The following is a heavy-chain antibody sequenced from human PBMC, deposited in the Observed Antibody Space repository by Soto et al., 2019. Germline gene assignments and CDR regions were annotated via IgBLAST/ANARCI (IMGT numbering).Heavy chain of an antibody. D-gene: IGHD1-26*01. CDR1: GASITYGGYS. Sequence: SETLSLTCTVSGASITYGGYSWSWVRQTPGKGLEWIGYINHLETTFYNPSFESRLTLSIDRAKNQFSLNLNSMSAADRAVYFCARGGGSDSFDYWGQGILVTVSS. J-gene: IGHJ4*02. CDR3: ARGGGSDSFDY. CDR2: INHLETT. V-gene: IGHV4-30-2*01.